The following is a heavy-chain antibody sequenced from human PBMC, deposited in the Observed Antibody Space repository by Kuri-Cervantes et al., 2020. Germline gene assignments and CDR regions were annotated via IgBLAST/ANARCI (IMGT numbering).Heavy chain of an antibody. V-gene: IGHV1-69*13. Sequence: SVKVSCKASGGTFSSYAISWVRQAPGQGLEWMGGIIPMFDTTGYAQKFQGRVTITADESTSTAYMELSSLRSEDTAVYYCARGGDFVDILATMGIFDYWGQGTLVTVSS. CDR3: ARGGDFVDILATMGIFDY. J-gene: IGHJ4*02. D-gene: IGHD5-12*01. CDR1: GGTFSSYA. CDR2: IIPMFDTT.